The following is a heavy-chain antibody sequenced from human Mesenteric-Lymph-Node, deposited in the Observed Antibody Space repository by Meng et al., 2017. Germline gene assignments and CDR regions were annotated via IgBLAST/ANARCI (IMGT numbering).Heavy chain of an antibody. Sequence: HVQLQQSSPVLVTPSQTVSLTCSISGDIVSSNSAAWNWIRQSPSRGLELLGRTYYRSKWYNDYAVSVKSRITINPDTSKNQFSLQLNSVTPEDTAVYYCARVAVGISSFDYWGQGTLVTVSS. CDR1: GDIVSSNSAA. V-gene: IGHV6-1*01. CDR2: TYYRSKWYN. J-gene: IGHJ4*02. D-gene: IGHD1-26*01. CDR3: ARVAVGISSFDY.